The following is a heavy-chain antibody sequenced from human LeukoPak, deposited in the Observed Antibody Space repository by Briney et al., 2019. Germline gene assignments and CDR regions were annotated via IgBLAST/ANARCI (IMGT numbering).Heavy chain of an antibody. CDR3: ARALGYSFDY. J-gene: IGHJ4*02. CDR1: GGSISSYY. CDR2: SYYSGST. Sequence: SETLSLTCTGSGGSISSYYWSWIRQPPGKGLEWIGYSYYSGSTNYNPSLKSRVTISVDTSKNQFSLKLSSVTAADTAVYYCARALGYSFDYWGQGTLVTVSS. D-gene: IGHD2-15*01. V-gene: IGHV4-59*01.